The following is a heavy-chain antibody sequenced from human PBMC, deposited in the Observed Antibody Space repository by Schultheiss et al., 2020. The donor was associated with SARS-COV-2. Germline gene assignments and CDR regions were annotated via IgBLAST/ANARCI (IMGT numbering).Heavy chain of an antibody. J-gene: IGHJ6*02. CDR3: ARGGGDGMDV. Sequence: SETLSLTCAVSGGSISSYYWSWIRQPAGKGLEWIGEINHSGSTNYTPSLKSRVTISVDTSKNQFSLKLSSVTAADTAVYYCARGGGDGMDVWGQGTTVTVSS. D-gene: IGHD3-16*01. CDR1: GGSISSYY. V-gene: IGHV4-34*01. CDR2: INHSGST.